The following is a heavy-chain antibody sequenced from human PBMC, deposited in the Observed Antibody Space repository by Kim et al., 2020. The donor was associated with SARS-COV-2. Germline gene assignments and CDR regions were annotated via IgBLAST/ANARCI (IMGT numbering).Heavy chain of an antibody. CDR2: ISAYNGNT. CDR1: GYTFTSYG. J-gene: IGHJ4*02. CDR3: ARDPSLYCSSTSCYTAFDY. D-gene: IGHD2-2*02. V-gene: IGHV1-18*04. Sequence: ASVKVSCKASGYTFTSYGISWVRQAPGQGLEWMGWISAYNGNTNYAQKLQGRVTMTTDTSTSTAYMELRSLRSDDTAVYYCARDPSLYCSSTSCYTAFDYWGQGTLVTVSS.